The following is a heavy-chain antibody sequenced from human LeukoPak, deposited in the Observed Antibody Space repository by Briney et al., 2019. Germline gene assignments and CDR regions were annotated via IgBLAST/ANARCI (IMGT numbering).Heavy chain of an antibody. D-gene: IGHD3-22*01. CDR3: AKGKYYYDSGAYYYGSFQH. CDR1: GFTFSSYD. J-gene: IGHJ1*01. V-gene: IGHV3-30*18. CDR2: ISFDGSNK. Sequence: GGSLRLSCAASGFTFSSYDVHWVRQAPGKGLEWVAVISFDGSNKYFADSVKGRFTISKDNSKNTLFLHMSSLRADDTAVYYCAKGKYYYDSGAYYYGSFQHWGQGTLVTVSS.